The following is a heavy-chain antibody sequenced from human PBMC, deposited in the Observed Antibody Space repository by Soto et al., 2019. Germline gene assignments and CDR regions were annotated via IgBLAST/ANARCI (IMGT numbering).Heavy chain of an antibody. V-gene: IGHV4-30-2*01. J-gene: IGHJ4*02. CDR3: ARADGAVLRY. CDR1: GGSISSGGYS. CDR2: IYHSGST. D-gene: IGHD1-26*01. Sequence: TLSLTCAVSGGSISSGGYSWSWIRQPPGKGLEWIGYIYHSGSTYYNPSLKGRVTISVDRSKNQFSLKLSSVTAADTAVYYCARADGAVLRYWGQGTLVTVSS.